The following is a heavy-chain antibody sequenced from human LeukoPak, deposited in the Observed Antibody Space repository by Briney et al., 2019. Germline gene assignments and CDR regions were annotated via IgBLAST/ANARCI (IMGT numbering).Heavy chain of an antibody. CDR2: INHSGST. V-gene: IGHV4-34*01. CDR1: GGSISSYY. Sequence: SETLSLTCTVSGGSISSYYWSWIRQPPGKGLEWIGEINHSGSTNYNPSLKSRVTISVDTSKNQFSLKLSSVTAADTAVYYCARFGYCSSTSCPSWGQGTLVTVSS. CDR3: ARFGYCSSTSCPS. J-gene: IGHJ5*02. D-gene: IGHD2-2*01.